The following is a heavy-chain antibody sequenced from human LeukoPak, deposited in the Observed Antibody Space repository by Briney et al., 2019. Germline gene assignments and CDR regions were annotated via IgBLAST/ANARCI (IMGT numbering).Heavy chain of an antibody. Sequence: GGSLRLSCAASGFSFSNHYINWVRQSPGKGLEWVGRARNKAESYKIEYAASVKGRFIISRDDSKKSLFLHMNNLKTEDTAVYYCARQSSIFQVVARSYMDVWGKGPTVTVSS. D-gene: IGHD3-3*01. V-gene: IGHV3-72*01. J-gene: IGHJ6*03. CDR1: GFSFSNHY. CDR3: ARQSSIFQVVARSYMDV. CDR2: ARNKAESYKI.